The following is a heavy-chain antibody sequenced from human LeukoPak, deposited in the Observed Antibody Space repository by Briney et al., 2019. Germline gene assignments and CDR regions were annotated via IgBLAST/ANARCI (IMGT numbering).Heavy chain of an antibody. V-gene: IGHV1-3*01. J-gene: IGHJ4*02. CDR2: INAGNGNT. D-gene: IGHD3-9*01. CDR3: ARSLLPLRYFDWFRYYFDY. CDR1: GYTFTSYA. Sequence: GASVKVSCKASGYTFTSYAMHGVRQAPGQRLEWMGWINAGNGNTKYSQKFQGRVTITRDTSASTAYMELSSLRSEDTAVYYCARSLLPLRYFDWFRYYFDYWGQGTLVTVSS.